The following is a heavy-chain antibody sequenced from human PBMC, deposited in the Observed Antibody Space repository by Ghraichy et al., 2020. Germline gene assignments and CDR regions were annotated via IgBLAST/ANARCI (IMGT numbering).Heavy chain of an antibody. D-gene: IGHD3-3*01. CDR3: ASLCVGVVVDSPYHHYGLDV. CDR1: GGSTNTNSYY. J-gene: IGHJ6*04. CDR2: VYYSGSA. V-gene: IGHV4-39*07. Sequence: TLSLTCTVSGGSTNTNSYYWGWIRQPTGKGLEWIGSVYYSGSAYYNPSIQSRVTLSIDTSKNHFSLSLRSVTAEDTAVYYCASLCVGVVVDSPYHHYGLDVWGKGTTVTVSS.